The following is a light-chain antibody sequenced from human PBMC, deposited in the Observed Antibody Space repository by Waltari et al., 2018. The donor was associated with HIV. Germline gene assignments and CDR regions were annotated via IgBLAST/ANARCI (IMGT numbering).Light chain of an antibody. J-gene: IGKJ3*01. Sequence: DIVMTQSPDSLAVSLGERATINCKSSQRLLYSSNNTNYLAWYQQKPGQPPKLLIHWASIREAGIPDRFSGSGSGTDFTLTISSLQAEDVAVYYCQQYYDSPTFGPGTKLDIK. CDR2: WAS. V-gene: IGKV4-1*01. CDR3: QQYYDSPT. CDR1: QRLLYSSNNTNY.